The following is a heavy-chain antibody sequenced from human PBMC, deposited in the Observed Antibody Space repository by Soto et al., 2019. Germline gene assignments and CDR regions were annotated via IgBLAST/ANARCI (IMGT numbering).Heavy chain of an antibody. CDR1: GFTFSSYS. J-gene: IGHJ4*02. CDR3: ARDDEGGSDCDLGY. D-gene: IGHD1-26*01. V-gene: IGHV3-21*01. CDR2: ISSNSNYI. Sequence: PGGSLRLSCAGSGFTFSSYSMNWVRQAPGKGLEWVSSISSNSNYIYNADSVKGRFTISRDNARNSLFLQMHSLRAADTAVYYCARDDEGGSDCDLGYWGQGALVTVSS.